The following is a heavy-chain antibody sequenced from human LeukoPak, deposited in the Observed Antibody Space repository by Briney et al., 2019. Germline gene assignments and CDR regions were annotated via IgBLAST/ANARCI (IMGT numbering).Heavy chain of an antibody. CDR1: GFICSNFA. CDR3: ARDPEGDYDSSAYYDSGYFDY. CDR2: ISYDGSNE. Sequence: PGGSLRLSCAASGFICSNFAMHWVRQAPGKGLEWVAVISYDGSNEYYADSVKGRFTISRDNSKNTLYLQMNSLRVEDTAVYYCARDPEGDYDSSAYYDSGYFDYWGQGALVTVSS. D-gene: IGHD3-22*01. V-gene: IGHV3-30*04. J-gene: IGHJ4*02.